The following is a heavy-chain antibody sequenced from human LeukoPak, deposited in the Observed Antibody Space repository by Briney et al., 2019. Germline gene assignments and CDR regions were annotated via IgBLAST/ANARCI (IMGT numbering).Heavy chain of an antibody. CDR1: GFTFSSYS. CDR2: ISSSSSTI. D-gene: IGHD2-2*01. CDR3: ARDKRSSSTSCCPLDY. Sequence: GGSLRLSCAASGFTFSSYSMNWVRQAPGKGLEWVSYISSSSSTIYYADSVKGRFTISRDNSKNTLYLQMNSLRAEDTAVYYCARDKRSSSTSCCPLDYWGQGTLVTVSS. J-gene: IGHJ4*02. V-gene: IGHV3-48*01.